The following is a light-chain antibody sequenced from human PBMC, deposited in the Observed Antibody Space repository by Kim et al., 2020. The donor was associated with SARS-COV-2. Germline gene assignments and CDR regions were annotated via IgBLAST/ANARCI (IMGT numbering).Light chain of an antibody. CDR2: GAS. J-gene: IGKJ5*01. CDR3: QQYKIWPPIT. CDR1: QSVSSN. Sequence: EIVMTQSPATLSVSPGERATLSCRASQSVSSNLAWYQQKPGQAPRLLIHGASTRATGIPARFTGSGSGTEFTLTISSLQSEDFAVYYCQQYKIWPPITFGQGTRLEIK. V-gene: IGKV3-15*01.